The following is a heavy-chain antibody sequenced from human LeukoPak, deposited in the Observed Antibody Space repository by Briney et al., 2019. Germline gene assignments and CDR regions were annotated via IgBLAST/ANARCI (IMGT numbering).Heavy chain of an antibody. CDR2: INPNSGDT. D-gene: IGHD6-13*01. CDR1: GYTFTSYG. V-gene: IGHV1-2*06. J-gene: IGHJ1*01. CDR3: ARDHLAAAGSGG. Sequence: GASVKVSCKASGYTFTSYGISWVRQAPGQGLEWMGRINPNSGDTTYAQKFQGRVTMTRDTSINTAYVEVSGLRSDDTAVYYCARDHLAAAGSGGWGQGTLVTVFS.